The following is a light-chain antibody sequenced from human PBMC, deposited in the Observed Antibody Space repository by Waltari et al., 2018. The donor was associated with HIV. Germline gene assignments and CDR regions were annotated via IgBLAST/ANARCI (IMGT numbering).Light chain of an antibody. V-gene: IGKV3-15*01. CDR3: QQYHDWPWFT. CDR2: AAS. CDR1: QSVGVN. J-gene: IGKJ2*01. Sequence: DIVMRQSPATLSVSLGKSATLSCRASQSVGVNLAGYQQRPGQTPRLLIYAASTRATGIPPRFSGSASGTKFALTISSLQSEDVGFYYCQQYHDWPWFTFGQGTKLEIK.